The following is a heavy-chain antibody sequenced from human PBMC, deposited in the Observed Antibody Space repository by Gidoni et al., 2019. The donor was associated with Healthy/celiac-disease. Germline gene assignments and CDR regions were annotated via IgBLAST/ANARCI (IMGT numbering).Heavy chain of an antibody. V-gene: IGHV3-30-3*01. CDR3: AREGRPYSSSWFDY. CDR2: ISYDGSNK. Sequence: QVQLVESGGGVVQPGRSLRLSCAASGFTFSSYARHWVRPAPGKGLEWVAVISYDGSNKYYADSVKGRFTISRDNSKNTLYLQMNSLRAEDTAVYYCAREGRPYSSSWFDYWGQGTLVTVSS. D-gene: IGHD6-13*01. J-gene: IGHJ4*02. CDR1: GFTFSSYA.